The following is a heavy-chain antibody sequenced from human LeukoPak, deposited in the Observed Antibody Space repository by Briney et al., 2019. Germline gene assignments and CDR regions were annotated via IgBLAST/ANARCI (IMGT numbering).Heavy chain of an antibody. J-gene: IGHJ4*02. CDR3: ARDEYYYDSSGYHTGDY. Sequence: ASVKVSCKASGYTFTSYDINWVRQAPGQGLEWMGWISAYNGNTNYAQKLQGRVTMTTDTSTSTAYMELRSLRSDDTAVYYCARDEYYYDSSGYHTGDYWGQGTLVTVSS. CDR2: ISAYNGNT. D-gene: IGHD3-22*01. CDR1: GYTFTSYD. V-gene: IGHV1-18*01.